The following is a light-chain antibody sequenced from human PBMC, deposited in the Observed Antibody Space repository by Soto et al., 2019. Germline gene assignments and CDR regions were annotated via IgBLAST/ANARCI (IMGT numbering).Light chain of an antibody. V-gene: IGKV3-20*01. CDR3: QQYGNSLTWT. Sequence: EIVLTQSPGTLSLSPGEGATLSCRASQIVSNNYLAWYQQKPGQAPRLLVCGASRRATGIAERFSGSASGTDFTLTISRLELEDFALYYYQQYGNSLTWTFGQGTKVEIK. CDR2: GAS. J-gene: IGKJ1*01. CDR1: QIVSNNY.